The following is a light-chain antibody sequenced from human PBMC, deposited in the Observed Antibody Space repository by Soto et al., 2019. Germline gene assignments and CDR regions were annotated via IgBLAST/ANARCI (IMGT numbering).Light chain of an antibody. CDR2: DVT. V-gene: IGLV2-14*03. CDR3: SSYTRSSTVV. CDR1: SSDVGGYNY. J-gene: IGLJ2*01. Sequence: QSALTQPASVSGSPGQSITISCTGTSSDVGGYNYVSWYQHYPGKAPKLMIYDVTNRPSGVSNRLSGSKSGNTASLTISGLQAEDEADYYCSSYTRSSTVVFGGGTKLTVL.